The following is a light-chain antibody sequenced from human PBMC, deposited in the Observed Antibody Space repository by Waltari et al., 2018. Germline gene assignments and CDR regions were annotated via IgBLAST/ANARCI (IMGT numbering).Light chain of an antibody. CDR3: QNRRNWPLLT. CDR2: EAS. J-gene: IGKJ4*01. CDR1: QYIGDY. V-gene: IGKV3-11*01. Sequence: VLTQSPATLSLSPGDRATLSCRASQYIGDYLAWYQQKPGQAPRLLMSEASNRATGVPDRFSARGSGTDFTLTVSSLEPEDFAVYYCQNRRNWPLLTFGGGTKVEIK.